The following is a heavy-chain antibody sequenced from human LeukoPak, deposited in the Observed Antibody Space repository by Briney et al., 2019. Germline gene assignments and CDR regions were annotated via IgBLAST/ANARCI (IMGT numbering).Heavy chain of an antibody. CDR3: ARPHQCSYGYYYMDV. J-gene: IGHJ6*03. CDR1: GGSISSYY. CDR2: IYYSGST. Sequence: SETLSLTCTVSGGSISSYYWSWIRQPPGKGLEWIGYIYYSGSTNYNPSLKSRVTISVDTSKNQFSLKLSSVTAADTAVYYCARPHQCSYGYYYMDVWGKGTTVTVSS. V-gene: IGHV4-59*08. D-gene: IGHD5-18*01.